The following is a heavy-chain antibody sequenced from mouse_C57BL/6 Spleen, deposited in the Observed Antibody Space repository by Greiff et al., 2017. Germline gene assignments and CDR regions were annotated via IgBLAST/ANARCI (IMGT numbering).Heavy chain of an antibody. V-gene: IGHV7-3*01. CDR2: IRNKANGYTT. CDR1: GFTFTDYY. D-gene: IGHD1-1*01. CDR3: ARYPSYYYGRGYAMDY. Sequence: EVKLMESGGGLVQPGGSLSLSCAASGFTFTDYYMSWVRQPPGKALEWLGFIRNKANGYTTEYSASVKGRFTISRDNSQSILYLQMNALRAEDSATYYCARYPSYYYGRGYAMDYWGQGTSVTVSS. J-gene: IGHJ4*01.